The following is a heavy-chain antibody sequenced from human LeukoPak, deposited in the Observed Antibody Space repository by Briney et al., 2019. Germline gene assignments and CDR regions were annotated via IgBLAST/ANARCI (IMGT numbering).Heavy chain of an antibody. CDR2: IYYSGST. J-gene: IGHJ4*02. Sequence: SETLSLTCTVSGGSISSSSYYWGWLRQPPGKGREWIGSIYYSGSTYYNPSLKSRVTISVDTSKNQFSLKVSSVTAADTAVYYCARSLGATTFPYFDYWGQGTLVTVSS. CDR1: GGSISSSSYY. CDR3: ARSLGATTFPYFDY. V-gene: IGHV4-39*01. D-gene: IGHD1-26*01.